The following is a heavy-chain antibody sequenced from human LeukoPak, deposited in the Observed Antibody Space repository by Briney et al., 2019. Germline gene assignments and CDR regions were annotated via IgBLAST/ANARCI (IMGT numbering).Heavy chain of an antibody. CDR2: IIPIFGTA. V-gene: IGHV1-69*05. Sequence: SVKVSCKASGGTFSSYAISWVRQAPGQGLEWMGGIIPIFGTANYAQEFQGRVTITTDESTSTAYMELSSLRSEDTAVYYCARDGAAAWVMDVWGKGTTVTVSS. CDR1: GGTFSSYA. D-gene: IGHD6-13*01. CDR3: ARDGAAAWVMDV. J-gene: IGHJ6*04.